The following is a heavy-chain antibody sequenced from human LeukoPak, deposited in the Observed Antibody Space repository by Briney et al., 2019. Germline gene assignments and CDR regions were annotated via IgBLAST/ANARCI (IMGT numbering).Heavy chain of an antibody. V-gene: IGHV5-10-1*01. D-gene: IGHD3-22*01. CDR2: IDPSDSST. CDR1: GYCFTTYY. CDR3: ARRAYYDSVGAFDI. J-gene: IGHJ3*02. Sequence: GESLKISCQGSGYCFTTYYITWLRQMPGKGLEWMGTIDPSDSSTNYSPSFQGHVTISADKSISTAYLQWSSLKASDTAMYYCARRAYYDSVGAFDIWGQGTMVTVSS.